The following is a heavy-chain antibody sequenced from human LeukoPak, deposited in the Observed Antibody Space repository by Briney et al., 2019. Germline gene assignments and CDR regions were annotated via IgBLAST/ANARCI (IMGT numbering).Heavy chain of an antibody. J-gene: IGHJ4*02. CDR1: GFTFSSYW. CDR2: MNQDGSEK. V-gene: IGHV3-7*01. CDR3: ARGGELLRPADY. D-gene: IGHD1-26*01. Sequence: GGSLRLSCAASGFTFSSYWMSWVRQAPGKGLEWVANMNQDGSEKYYVDSVKGRFTISRDNAKNSLYLQMNNLRAEDTAVYYCARGGELLRPADYWGQGTLVTVSA.